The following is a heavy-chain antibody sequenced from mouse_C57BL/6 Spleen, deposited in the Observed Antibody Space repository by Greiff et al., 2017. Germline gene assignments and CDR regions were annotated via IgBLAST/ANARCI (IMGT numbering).Heavy chain of an antibody. CDR1: GFTFSSYG. Sequence: DVMLVESGGDLVKPGGSLKLSCAASGFTFSSYGMSWVRQTPDKRLEWVATISSGGSYTYYPDSVKGRFTISRDNAKNTLYLQMSSLKSEDTAMYYCAREGKNYYGSSHFDYWGQGTTLTVSS. J-gene: IGHJ2*01. CDR3: AREGKNYYGSSHFDY. V-gene: IGHV5-6*02. CDR2: ISSGGSYT. D-gene: IGHD1-1*01.